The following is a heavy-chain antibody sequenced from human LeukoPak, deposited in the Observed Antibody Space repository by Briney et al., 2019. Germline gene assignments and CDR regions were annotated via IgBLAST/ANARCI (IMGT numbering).Heavy chain of an antibody. D-gene: IGHD2-15*01. J-gene: IGHJ6*03. V-gene: IGHV3-48*04. CDR2: ISSSSGTI. Sequence: GGSLRLSCAASGFTFSSNSMNWVRQAPGKGPEWVSYISSSSGTIYYADSVKGRFTIARDNAKNSLYLQMNSLSAEDTAVYYCARSYCSGGTCYNYYYYYMDVWGKGTTVTVSS. CDR3: ARSYCSGGTCYNYYYYYMDV. CDR1: GFTFSSNS.